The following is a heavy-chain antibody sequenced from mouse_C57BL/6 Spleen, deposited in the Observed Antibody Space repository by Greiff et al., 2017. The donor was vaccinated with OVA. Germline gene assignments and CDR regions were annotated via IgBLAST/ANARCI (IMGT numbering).Heavy chain of an antibody. CDR2: INPSTGGT. J-gene: IGHJ2*01. Sequence: EVPLQPSGPELVQPGASVKISCKASGYSFTGYYMNWVKQSPEKSLEWIGEINPSTGGTTYNQKFKAKATLTVDKSSSTAYMQLKSLTSEDSAVYYCARRAFTTVDFDYWGQGTTLTVSS. CDR3: ARRAFTTVDFDY. CDR1: GYSFTGYY. D-gene: IGHD1-1*01. V-gene: IGHV1-42*01.